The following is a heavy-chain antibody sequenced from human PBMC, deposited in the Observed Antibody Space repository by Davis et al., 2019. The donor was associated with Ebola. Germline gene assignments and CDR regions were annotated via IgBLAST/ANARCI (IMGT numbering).Heavy chain of an antibody. D-gene: IGHD4-17*01. V-gene: IGHV4-59*01. CDR2: MYYSWRT. CDR3: ARGNYGDYIVLYYYNMDV. CDR1: GGSISNDY. J-gene: IGHJ6*02. Sequence: SETLSLTCTVSGGSISNDYWNWIRQPPGKGLAWIGYMYYSWRTNYNPSLKSRVTLSVDTSKNQFSLKLSSVTAADTAVYYCARGNYGDYIVLYYYNMDVWGQGTTVTVSS.